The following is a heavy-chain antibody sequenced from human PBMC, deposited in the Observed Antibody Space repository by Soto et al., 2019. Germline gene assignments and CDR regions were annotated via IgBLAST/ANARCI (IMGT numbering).Heavy chain of an antibody. CDR1: GGSISSYY. CDR2: IYYSGGT. Sequence: SETLSLTCTVSGGSISSYYWSWIRQPPGKGLEWIGYIYYSGGTNYNPSLKSRVTISVDTSKNQFSLKLSSVTAADTAVYYCARLEDYYYYMDVWGKGTTVTVSS. D-gene: IGHD1-1*01. CDR3: ARLEDYYYYMDV. J-gene: IGHJ6*03. V-gene: IGHV4-59*08.